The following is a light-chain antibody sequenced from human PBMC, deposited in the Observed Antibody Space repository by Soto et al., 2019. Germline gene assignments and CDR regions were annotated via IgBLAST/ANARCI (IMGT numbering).Light chain of an antibody. J-gene: IGKJ5*01. CDR1: QSVRSSY. CDR2: GAS. V-gene: IGKV3-20*01. CDR3: QQYGSSPIT. Sequence: EIGLTQSPGTQSLSPGERATLSCRASQSVRSSYLAWYQQKPGQAPRLLIYGASTRATGIPDRFSGGGSGTDFTLTISRLGPEDFAVYYCQQYGSSPITFGQGTRLEI.